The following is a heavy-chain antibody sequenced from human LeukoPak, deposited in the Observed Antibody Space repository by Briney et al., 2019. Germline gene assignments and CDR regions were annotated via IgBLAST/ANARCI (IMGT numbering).Heavy chain of an antibody. D-gene: IGHD4-11*01. Sequence: ASVKDSCKASGYTFTSYYMQWVRQAPGQGLEWMGIINPSGGSTSYAQKFQGRVTMTRDTSTSTVYIELSSLRSEHTAVYYWARGAHDYSFDYWGQGTLVTVS. CDR1: GYTFTSYY. CDR3: ARGAHDYSFDY. CDR2: INPSGGST. V-gene: IGHV1-46*01. J-gene: IGHJ4*02.